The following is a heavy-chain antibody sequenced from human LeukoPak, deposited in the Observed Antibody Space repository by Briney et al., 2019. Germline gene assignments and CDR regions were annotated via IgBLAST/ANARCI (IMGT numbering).Heavy chain of an antibody. CDR2: MNPNSGNT. Sequence: GASVKVFCKASGYTFTSYDINWVRQATGQGLEWMGWMNPNSGNTGYAQKFQGRVTMTRNTSISTAYMELSSLRSEDTAVYYCARDRRAHEYYFDYWGQGTLVTVSS. J-gene: IGHJ4*02. V-gene: IGHV1-8*01. D-gene: IGHD3-16*02. CDR1: GYTFTSYD. CDR3: ARDRRAHEYYFDY.